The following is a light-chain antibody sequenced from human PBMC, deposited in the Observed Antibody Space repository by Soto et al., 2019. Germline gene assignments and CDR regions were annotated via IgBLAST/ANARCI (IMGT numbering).Light chain of an antibody. CDR3: QHYGNSPLYT. CDR1: QTVISSY. V-gene: IGKV3-20*01. J-gene: IGKJ2*01. Sequence: EIVLTQSPGTLSLSPGERATLSCRASQTVISSYLAWYQRKLGQAPRPLIYGTSSRATGIPDRFSGSGSGTDFTLTISRLEPEDFAVYYCQHYGNSPLYTFGQGTMLEIK. CDR2: GTS.